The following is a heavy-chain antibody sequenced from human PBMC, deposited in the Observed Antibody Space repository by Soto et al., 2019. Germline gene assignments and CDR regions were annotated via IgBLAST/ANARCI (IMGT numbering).Heavy chain of an antibody. V-gene: IGHV3-23*01. Sequence: GGSLRLSCAASGFTFSNYALSWVRQAPGKGLEWVSAISGSGGSTYYADSVKGRFTISRDNSKNTLYLQMNSLRAEDTAVYYCAKLPGGWPTGERGYFDYWGQGTLVTVSS. CDR2: ISGSGGST. J-gene: IGHJ4*02. CDR1: GFTFSNYA. D-gene: IGHD6-19*01. CDR3: AKLPGGWPTGERGYFDY.